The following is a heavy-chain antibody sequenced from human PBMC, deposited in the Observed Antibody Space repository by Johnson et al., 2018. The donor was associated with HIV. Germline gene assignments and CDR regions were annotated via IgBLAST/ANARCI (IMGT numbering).Heavy chain of an antibody. Sequence: QVQLVESGGGVVQPGRSLRLSCAASGFTFSSYGMHWVRQAPGKGLEWVAVIWYDGSNEYYADSVKGRFTISRDNSKKTLYLQMHSLRAGDTAVYYCARAGVGAGAFDIWGQGTMVTVSS. CDR3: ARAGVGAGAFDI. D-gene: IGHD1-26*01. CDR1: GFTFSSYG. J-gene: IGHJ3*02. V-gene: IGHV3-33*01. CDR2: IWYDGSNE.